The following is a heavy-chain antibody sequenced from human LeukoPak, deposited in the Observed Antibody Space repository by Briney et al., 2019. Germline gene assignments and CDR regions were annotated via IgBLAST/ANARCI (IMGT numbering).Heavy chain of an antibody. V-gene: IGHV4-59*12. CDR2: IYYSGTN. D-gene: IGHD2-2*01. CDR3: ALGYCSSTSCYQAFDI. Sequence: SETLSLTCTVSGGSIGHDFWSWIRQPPGKGLDWIGYIYYSGTNNYNPSLKSRVTISVDTSKNQYSLKLSSVTAADTAVYYCALGYCSSTSCYQAFDIWGQGTMVTVSS. J-gene: IGHJ3*02. CDR1: GGSIGHDF.